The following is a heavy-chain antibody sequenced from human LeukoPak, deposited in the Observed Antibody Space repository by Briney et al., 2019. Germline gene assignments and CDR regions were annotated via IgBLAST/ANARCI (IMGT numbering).Heavy chain of an antibody. J-gene: IGHJ5*02. Sequence: SETLSLTCAVSGGSISSGGYSWSWTRQPPGKGLEWIGYIYHSGSTYYNPSLKSRVTISVDRSKNQFSLKLSSVTAADTAVYYCARLENWFDPWGQGTLVTVSS. V-gene: IGHV4-30-2*01. CDR1: GGSISSGGYS. CDR2: IYHSGST. CDR3: ARLENWFDP. D-gene: IGHD5-24*01.